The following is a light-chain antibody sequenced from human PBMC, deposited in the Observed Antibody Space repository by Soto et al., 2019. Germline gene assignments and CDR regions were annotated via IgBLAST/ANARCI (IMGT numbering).Light chain of an antibody. CDR3: SSYTSSSTLLCV. V-gene: IGLV2-14*01. CDR1: SSDVGGYNY. J-gene: IGLJ1*01. CDR2: DVS. Sequence: QSALTQPAYVSGSPGQSITISCTGTSSDVGGYNYVSWYQQHPGKARKLMIYDVSNRPSGVSNRFSGAKSGNTASLTISGLQAEDEADYYCSSYTSSSTLLCVLGTGTKLTVL.